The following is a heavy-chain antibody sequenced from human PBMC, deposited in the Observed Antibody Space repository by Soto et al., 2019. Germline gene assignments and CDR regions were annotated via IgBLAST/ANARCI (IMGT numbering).Heavy chain of an antibody. CDR2: IVVGSGNT. Sequence: GASVKVSGKASGFTFTSSAVQWVLQARGQRLEWIGWIVVGSGNTNYAQKFQERVTITRDMSTSTAYMELSSLRSEDTAVYYCAADGSIAVAGTGAMDVWGQGTTVTVSS. J-gene: IGHJ6*02. V-gene: IGHV1-58*01. CDR3: AADGSIAVAGTGAMDV. D-gene: IGHD6-19*01. CDR1: GFTFTSSA.